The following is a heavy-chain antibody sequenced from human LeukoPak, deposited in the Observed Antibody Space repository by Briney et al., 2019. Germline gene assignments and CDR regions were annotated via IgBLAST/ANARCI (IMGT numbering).Heavy chain of an antibody. CDR2: IYYSGST. CDR1: GGSISSSSYY. J-gene: IGHJ4*02. V-gene: IGHV4-39*07. D-gene: IGHD1-26*01. Sequence: SETLSLTRTVSGGSISSSSYYWGWIRQPPGKGLEWIGSIYYSGSTYYNPSLKSRVTISVDTSKNQFSLKLSSVTAADTAVYYCARSYSGSYSAPGSFDYWGQETLVTVSS. CDR3: ARSYSGSYSAPGSFDY.